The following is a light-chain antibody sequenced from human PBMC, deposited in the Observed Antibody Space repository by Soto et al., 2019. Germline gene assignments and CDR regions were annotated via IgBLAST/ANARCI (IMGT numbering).Light chain of an antibody. Sequence: EIVLTQFPGTLSLSPGERATLSCRASQSVGRNYVAWYQQKPGQAPRVIIYAASNRASGIPDRFSGSGAGSAFILTISSLEPEDFAVYYCQQYGTSPWAFGQGTKVEIK. CDR2: AAS. CDR3: QQYGTSPWA. CDR1: QSVGRNY. V-gene: IGKV3-20*01. J-gene: IGKJ1*01.